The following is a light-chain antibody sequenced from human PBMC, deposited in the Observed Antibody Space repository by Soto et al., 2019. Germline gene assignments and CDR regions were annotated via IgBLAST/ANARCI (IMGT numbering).Light chain of an antibody. CDR2: GAS. CDR1: HGISSH. V-gene: IGKV1-9*01. Sequence: QLTPSTHSQSASVGDRVTITCRSSHGISSHLAWYQQRPGKAPVLLIYGASNLQSGFPSRFSGSVSGTAFTLTISSLQPEDFATYYSKQFSGYPLAFAQRTLLAIK. CDR3: KQFSGYPLA. J-gene: IGKJ5*01.